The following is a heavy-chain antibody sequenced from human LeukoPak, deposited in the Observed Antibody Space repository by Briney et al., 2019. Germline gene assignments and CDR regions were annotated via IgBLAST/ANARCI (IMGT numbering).Heavy chain of an antibody. Sequence: SGTLSLTCGVSGGSIRSYWWSWVRLPPGKGLEWIGEIYESGTTNYNPSLKSRATISGDKSASQFSLNLNSVTAADTAVYYCARHQMGANTFDYWGQGTLVTVSS. CDR2: IYESGTT. D-gene: IGHD1-26*01. CDR3: ARHQMGANTFDY. V-gene: IGHV4-4*02. CDR1: GGSIRSYW. J-gene: IGHJ4*02.